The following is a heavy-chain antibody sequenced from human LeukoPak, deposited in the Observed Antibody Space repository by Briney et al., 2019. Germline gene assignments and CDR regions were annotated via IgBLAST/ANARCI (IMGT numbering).Heavy chain of an antibody. V-gene: IGHV3-7*03. D-gene: IGHD2-15*01. CDR3: AKECRVGHYYGMDV. Sequence: GSLRLSCAASGFTFSSYWMTWVRQAPGKGLAWVANIKQDGSAKYYMDSVKGRFTISRDNAKNSLYLQMNSLRAEDTALYYCAKECRVGHYYGMDVWGQGTTVTVSS. J-gene: IGHJ6*02. CDR2: IKQDGSAK. CDR1: GFTFSSYW.